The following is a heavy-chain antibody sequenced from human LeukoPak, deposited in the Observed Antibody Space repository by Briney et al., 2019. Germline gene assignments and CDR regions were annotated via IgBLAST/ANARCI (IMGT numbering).Heavy chain of an antibody. D-gene: IGHD1-26*01. Sequence: GGSLRLSCAASGFTFSSYGMHWVRQAPGQGLEWMGIINPSGGSTSYAQKFQGRVTMTRDTSTSTVYMELSSLRSEDTAVYYCARVREWELRALDYWGQGTLVTVSS. V-gene: IGHV1-46*01. CDR1: GFTFSSYG. J-gene: IGHJ4*02. CDR3: ARVREWELRALDY. CDR2: INPSGGST.